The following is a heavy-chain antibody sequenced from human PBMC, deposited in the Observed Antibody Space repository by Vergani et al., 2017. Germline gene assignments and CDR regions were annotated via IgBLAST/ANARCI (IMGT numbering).Heavy chain of an antibody. Sequence: EVQLLESGGGLVQPGGSLRLSCAASGFTFSSYAMSWVRQAPGKGLEWVSAISGNGGCTYYADSVKGRFTISRDNSKNTLYLQMNSLRAEDTAVYYCAKGIVVVVANPGAYDYWGQGTLVTVSS. D-gene: IGHD2-15*01. V-gene: IGHV3-23*01. J-gene: IGHJ4*02. CDR1: GFTFSSYA. CDR2: ISGNGGCT. CDR3: AKGIVVVVANPGAYDY.